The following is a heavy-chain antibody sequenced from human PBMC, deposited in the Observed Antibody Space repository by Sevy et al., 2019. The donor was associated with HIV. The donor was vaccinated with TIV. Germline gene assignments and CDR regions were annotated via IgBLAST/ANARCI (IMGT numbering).Heavy chain of an antibody. V-gene: IGHV3-30*18. CDR3: AKDAGGCSGGNCYWATNYYGMDV. CDR2: VSYDGGNR. CDR1: AFTFSTYA. Sequence: GGSLRLSCAASAFTFSTYAMHWVRQAPGKGLEWVAVVSYDGGNRHYAHSVKGRFTISRDNSKNTLYLQMNSLRGEDTAVYYCAKDAGGCSGGNCYWATNYYGMDVWGQGTTVTVSS. J-gene: IGHJ6*02. D-gene: IGHD2-15*01.